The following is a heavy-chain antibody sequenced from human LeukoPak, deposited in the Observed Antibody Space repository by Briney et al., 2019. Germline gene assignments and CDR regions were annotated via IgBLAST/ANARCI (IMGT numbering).Heavy chain of an antibody. D-gene: IGHD6-6*01. CDR1: GFTFSSYG. CDR2: ISYDGSNK. CDR3: AKDIRYSSSSVDYFDY. J-gene: IGHJ4*02. Sequence: GGSLRLSCAASGFTFSSYGMHWVRQAPGKGLGWVAVISYDGSNKYYADSVKGRFTISRDNSKNTLYLQMNSLRAEDTAVYYCAKDIRYSSSSVDYFDYWGQGTLVTVSS. V-gene: IGHV3-30*18.